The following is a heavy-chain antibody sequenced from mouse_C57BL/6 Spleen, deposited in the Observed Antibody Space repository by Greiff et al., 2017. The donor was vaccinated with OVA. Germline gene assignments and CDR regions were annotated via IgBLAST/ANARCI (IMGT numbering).Heavy chain of an antibody. D-gene: IGHD2-1*01. V-gene: IGHV1-82*01. CDR3: AKWGGNYGFDY. J-gene: IGHJ2*01. CDR1: GYAFSSSW. CDR2: IYPGDGDT. Sequence: QVQLKQSGPELVKPGASVKISCKASGYAFSSSWMNWVKQRPGKGLEWIGRIYPGDGDTNYNGKFKGKATLTADKASSTAYMQLSSLTSEDSAVYVCAKWGGNYGFDYWGQGTTLTVSS.